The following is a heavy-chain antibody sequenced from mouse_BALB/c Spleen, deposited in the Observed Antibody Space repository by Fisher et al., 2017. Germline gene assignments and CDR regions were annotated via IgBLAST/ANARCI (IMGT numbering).Heavy chain of an antibody. V-gene: IGHV5-12-1*01. D-gene: IGHD1-2*01. Sequence: RFTISRDNAKNTLYLEMSSLKSEDTAMYYCARHDGYDRYFDVWGAGTTVTVSS. J-gene: IGHJ1*01. CDR3: ARHDGYDRYFDV.